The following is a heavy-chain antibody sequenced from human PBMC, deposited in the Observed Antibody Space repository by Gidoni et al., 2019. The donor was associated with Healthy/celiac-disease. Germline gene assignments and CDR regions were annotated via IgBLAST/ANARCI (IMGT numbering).Heavy chain of an antibody. J-gene: IGHJ3*02. V-gene: IGHV1-69*01. CDR1: GGTFSSYA. D-gene: IGHD6-13*01. Sequence: QVQLVQSGAEVTKPGASVKVSCKASGGTFSSYAISWVRQAPGQGLEWMGGIIPIFGTANYAQKFQGRVTITADESTSTAYMELSSLRSEDTAVYYCARVPIAAAGTLAFDIWGQGTMVTVSS. CDR3: ARVPIAAAGTLAFDI. CDR2: IIPIFGTA.